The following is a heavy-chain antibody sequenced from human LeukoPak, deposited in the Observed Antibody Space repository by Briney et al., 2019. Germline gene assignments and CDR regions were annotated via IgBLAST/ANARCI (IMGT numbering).Heavy chain of an antibody. J-gene: IGHJ6*03. D-gene: IGHD1-7*01. Sequence: GGSLRLSCAASGFTFSNSGMHWVRQAPGKGLEWVAFIRYDGSNQYYADSVKGRFTISRDNSKNTLYLQMNSLRAEDTAVYYCAKVDELYYYYMDVWGKGTTVTVSS. CDR2: IRYDGSNQ. CDR3: AKVDELYYYYMDV. CDR1: GFTFSNSG. V-gene: IGHV3-30*02.